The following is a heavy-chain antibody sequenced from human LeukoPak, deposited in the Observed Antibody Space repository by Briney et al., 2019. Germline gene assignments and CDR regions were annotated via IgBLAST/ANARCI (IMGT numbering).Heavy chain of an antibody. CDR3: ARGSHVFDI. CDR2: ITSSSSYI. CDR1: GFTFSTYN. Sequence: GGSLRLSCAASGFTFSTYNMNWVRQAPGKGLEWVSSITSSSSYIYYADSVKGRFTISRDNAKNSLYLQMNSLRAVDTSVYYCARGSHVFDIWGQGTMVTVSS. J-gene: IGHJ3*02. V-gene: IGHV3-21*01.